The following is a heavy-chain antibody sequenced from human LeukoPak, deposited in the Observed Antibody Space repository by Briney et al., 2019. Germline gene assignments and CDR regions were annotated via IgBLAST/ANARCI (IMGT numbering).Heavy chain of an antibody. CDR1: GYTFTGYY. CDR3: ARESDTAMVTYWFDP. CDR2: INPNSGGT. V-gene: IGHV1-2*02. D-gene: IGHD5-18*01. Sequence: ASVKVSCKASGYTFTGYYMHWVRQAPGQGLEWIGWINPNSGGTNYAQKFQGRVTMTRDTSISTAYMELSRLRADDTAAYYCARESDTAMVTYWFDPWGQGTLVTVSS. J-gene: IGHJ5*02.